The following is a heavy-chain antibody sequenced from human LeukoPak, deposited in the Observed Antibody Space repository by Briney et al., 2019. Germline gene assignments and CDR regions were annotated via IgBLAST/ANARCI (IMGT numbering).Heavy chain of an antibody. V-gene: IGHV3-23*01. CDR2: IRGDGGST. CDR1: GFTFSSYA. CDR3: AKPSGSYHYS. D-gene: IGHD3-16*02. J-gene: IGHJ5*02. Sequence: GGSLRLSCAASGFTFSSYAMSWVRQAPGKGLEWVSSIRGDGGSTYYADSVRGRFTISRDNSKNTLYLQMNSLRAEDTAVYYCAKPSGSYHYSWGQPTLVTLSS.